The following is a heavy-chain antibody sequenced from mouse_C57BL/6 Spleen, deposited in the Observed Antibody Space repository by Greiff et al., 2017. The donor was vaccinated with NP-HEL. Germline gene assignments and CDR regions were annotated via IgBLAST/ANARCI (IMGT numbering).Heavy chain of an antibody. CDR1: GYAFSSYW. CDR3: ARGTTVVYWYFDV. CDR2: IYPGDGDT. D-gene: IGHD1-1*01. Sequence: VQLVESGAELVKPGASVKISCKASGYAFSSYWMNWVKQRPGKGLEWIGQIYPGDGDTNYNGKFKGKATLTADKSSSTAYMQLSSLTSEDSAVYFCARGTTVVYWYFDVWGTGTTVTVSS. V-gene: IGHV1-80*01. J-gene: IGHJ1*03.